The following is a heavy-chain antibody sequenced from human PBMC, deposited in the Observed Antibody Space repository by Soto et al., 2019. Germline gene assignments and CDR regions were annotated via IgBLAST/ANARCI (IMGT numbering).Heavy chain of an antibody. D-gene: IGHD3-9*01. CDR2: IYYSGST. CDR3: ARYYDILTGEIGFDY. J-gene: IGHJ4*02. CDR1: GGSISSYY. Sequence: PSETLSLTCTVSGGSISSYYWSWIRQPPGKGLEWIGYIYYSGSTNYNPSLKSRVTISVDTSKNQFSLKLSSVTAADTAVYYCARYYDILTGEIGFDYWGQGTLVTVS. V-gene: IGHV4-59*08.